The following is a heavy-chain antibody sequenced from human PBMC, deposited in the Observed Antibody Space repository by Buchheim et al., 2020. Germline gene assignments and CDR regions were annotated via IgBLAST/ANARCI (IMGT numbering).Heavy chain of an antibody. D-gene: IGHD1-26*01. CDR3: AKDPVRAPTPVAIPFRDY. Sequence: EVQLVESGGGLVQPGGSLRLSCAASGFTFSSYWMHWVRQAPGKGLVWVSRINSDGSSTSYADSVKGRFTISRDNAKNTLYLQMNSLRAEDTAVYYCAKDPVRAPTPVAIPFRDYWGQGTL. V-gene: IGHV3-74*01. CDR2: INSDGSST. CDR1: GFTFSSYW. J-gene: IGHJ4*02.